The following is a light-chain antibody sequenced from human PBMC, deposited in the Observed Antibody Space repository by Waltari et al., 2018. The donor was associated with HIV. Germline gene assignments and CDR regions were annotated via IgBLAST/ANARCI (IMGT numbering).Light chain of an antibody. J-gene: IGLJ1*01. V-gene: IGLV2-23*02. CDR2: EVN. CDR1: SRAVGSYNL. CDR3: CSYAGSSSYV. Sequence: QSALTQPASVSGSPGQSITISCPGTSRAVGSYNLVSWYQKHPGKAPKLMIYEVNKRPSGVSNRFSGSKSGNTASLTISGLQAEDEADYYCCSYAGSSSYVFGSGTKVTVL.